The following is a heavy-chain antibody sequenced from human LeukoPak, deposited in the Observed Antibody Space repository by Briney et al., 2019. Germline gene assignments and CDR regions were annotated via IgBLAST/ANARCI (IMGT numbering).Heavy chain of an antibody. J-gene: IGHJ5*02. CDR3: ARTIAATPRRAWFDP. V-gene: IGHV1-18*01. D-gene: IGHD2-15*01. Sequence: ASVKVSCKASGYTFTSYGISWVRQAPGQGLEWMGWISAYNGNTNYAQKLQGRVTMTTDTSTSTAYMELRSLRSDDTAVYYCARTIAATPRRAWFDPWGQGTLVTVSS. CDR2: ISAYNGNT. CDR1: GYTFTSYG.